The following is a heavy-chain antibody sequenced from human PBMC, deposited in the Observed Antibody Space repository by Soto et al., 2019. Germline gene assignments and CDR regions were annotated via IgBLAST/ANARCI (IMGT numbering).Heavy chain of an antibody. Sequence: QVHLVQSGAEVKKPGASVKVSCKGSGYAFTTYGITWVRQAPGQGLEWMGWISAHNGNTNYAQKLQGRVTVTRDTSTSTAHMELRSLRSDETAVYYGARGRYGDYWGQGALVTVSS. V-gene: IGHV1-18*01. CDR3: ARGRYGDY. J-gene: IGHJ4*02. D-gene: IGHD1-1*01. CDR2: ISAHNGNT. CDR1: GYAFTTYG.